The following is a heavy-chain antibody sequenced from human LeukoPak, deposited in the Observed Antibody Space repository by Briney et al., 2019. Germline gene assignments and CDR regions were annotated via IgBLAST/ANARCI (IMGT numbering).Heavy chain of an antibody. CDR2: ISGSGGST. D-gene: IGHD2-21*01. CDR1: GITLSNYG. CDR3: AKRGVVIRVILVGFHREAYYFDS. Sequence: GGSLRLSCAVSGITLSNYGMSWVRQAPGEGLEWVAGISGSGGSTNYANSVKGRFTISRDNHTNTLFLQMNSLRAEDTAVYFCAKRGVVIRVILVGFHREAYYFDSWGQGALVTVSS. J-gene: IGHJ4*02. V-gene: IGHV3-23*01.